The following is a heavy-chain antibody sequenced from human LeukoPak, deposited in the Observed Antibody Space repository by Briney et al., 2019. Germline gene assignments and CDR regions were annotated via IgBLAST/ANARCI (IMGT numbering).Heavy chain of an antibody. V-gene: IGHV4-39*07. D-gene: IGHD5-18*01. CDR2: IYYSGST. Sequence: SETLSLTCTVSGGSISSSSYYWGWIRQPPGKGLEWIGSIYYSGSTYYNPSLKNRVTISVDTSKNQFSLKLSSVTAADTAVYYCARTPDTAMSTGYYYYYMDVWGKGTTVTVSS. CDR3: ARTPDTAMSTGYYYYYMDV. CDR1: GGSISSSSYY. J-gene: IGHJ6*03.